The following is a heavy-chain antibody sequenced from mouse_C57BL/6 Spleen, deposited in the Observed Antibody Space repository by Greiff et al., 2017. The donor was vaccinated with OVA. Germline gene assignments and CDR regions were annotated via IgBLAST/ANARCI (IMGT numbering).Heavy chain of an antibody. J-gene: IGHJ4*01. CDR2: IRNKANGYTT. CDR1: GFTFTDYY. Sequence: EVKLVESGGGLVQPGGSLSLSCAASGFTFTDYYMSWVRPPPGKALEWLGFIRNKANGYTTEYSASVKGRFTISRDNSQSILYLQMNALRAEDSATYYCARYKPYYYAMDYWGQGTSVTVSS. D-gene: IGHD6-1*01. V-gene: IGHV7-3*01. CDR3: ARYKPYYYAMDY.